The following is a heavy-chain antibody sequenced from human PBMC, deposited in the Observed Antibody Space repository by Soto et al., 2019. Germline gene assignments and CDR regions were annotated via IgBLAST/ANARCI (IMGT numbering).Heavy chain of an antibody. J-gene: IGHJ4*02. D-gene: IGHD6-13*01. CDR2: IYYSGST. V-gene: IGHV4-30-4*01. CDR3: ARETLYSSSWYGGDY. Sequence: SETLSLTCTVSGGSISSGDYYWSWIRQPPGKGLEWIGYIYYSGSTYYNPSLKSRVTISVDTSKNQFSLKLSSVTAADTAVYYCARETLYSSSWYGGDYWGQGTLVTVSS. CDR1: GGSISSGDYY.